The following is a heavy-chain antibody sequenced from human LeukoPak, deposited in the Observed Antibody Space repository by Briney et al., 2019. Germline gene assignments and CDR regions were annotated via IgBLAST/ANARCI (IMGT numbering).Heavy chain of an antibody. V-gene: IGHV3-23*01. D-gene: IGHD3-16*01. CDR2: ISGSGGST. CDR1: GFTFSSYA. J-gene: IGHJ4*02. CDR3: AKVRGRTNYYFDY. Sequence: TGGSLRLSCAASGFTFSSYAMSWVRQAPGKGLEWVSAISGSGGSTCYADSVKGRFTISRDNSKNTLYLQMNSLRAEDTAVYYCAKVRGRTNYYFDYWGQGTLVIVSS.